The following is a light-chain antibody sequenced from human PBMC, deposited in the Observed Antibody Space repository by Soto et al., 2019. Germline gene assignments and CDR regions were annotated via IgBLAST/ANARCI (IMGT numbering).Light chain of an antibody. CDR1: QSVLYSSNNKNY. J-gene: IGKJ4*01. CDR2: WAS. V-gene: IGKV4-1*01. Sequence: DIVMTQSPDSLAVSLGESATINCKSSQSVLYSSNNKNYLAWYQQKPGQPPKLLIYWASTRESGVPDRFSGSGSGTDFTLTISSLQAVDVAVYYCQQYYSTPLTFGGGTKVDIK. CDR3: QQYYSTPLT.